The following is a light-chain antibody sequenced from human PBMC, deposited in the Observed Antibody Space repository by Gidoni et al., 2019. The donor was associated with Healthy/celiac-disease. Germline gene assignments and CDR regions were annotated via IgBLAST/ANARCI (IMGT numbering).Light chain of an antibody. CDR1: SSDVGGYNY. CDR3: CSYAGSYTPV. V-gene: IGLV2-11*01. CDR2: DVS. J-gene: IGLJ2*01. Sequence: QSALTQPRSVSGSPGQSVTISCTGTSSDVGGYNYVSWYHQHPGKAPKLMIYDVSKRPSGVPDRFSGSKSGNTASLTISGLQAEDEADYYCCSYAGSYTPVFGGGTKLTVL.